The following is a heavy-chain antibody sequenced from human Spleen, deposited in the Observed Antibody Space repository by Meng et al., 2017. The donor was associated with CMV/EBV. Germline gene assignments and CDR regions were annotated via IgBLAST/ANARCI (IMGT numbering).Heavy chain of an antibody. CDR3: ARSWDGMDV. CDR2: IKQDGSEI. CDR1: RFTFGGYW. V-gene: IGHV3-7*01. D-gene: IGHD3-16*01. Sequence: GESLKISCVTSRFTFGGYWMSWVRQAPGKGLECVANIKQDGSEIYYVDSVKGRFTISRDNAKSSLSLHMDGLRAEDTAVYYCARSWDGMDVWGQGTTVTVSS. J-gene: IGHJ6*02.